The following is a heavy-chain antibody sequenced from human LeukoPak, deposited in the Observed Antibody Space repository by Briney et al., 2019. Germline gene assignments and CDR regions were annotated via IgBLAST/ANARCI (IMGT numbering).Heavy chain of an antibody. CDR3: ARDLRAADYYFDC. J-gene: IGHJ4*02. D-gene: IGHD6-13*01. CDR2: INPSGGST. Sequence: GASVKVSYKPSRYTFTNYYMLWVRQAPRQGLEWMGIINPSGGSTSYAEKFQGRVTMTRDTSTSTVYMELSSLRSEDTAVYYCARDLRAADYYFDCWGQGTLVTVSS. CDR1: RYTFTNYY. V-gene: IGHV1-46*01.